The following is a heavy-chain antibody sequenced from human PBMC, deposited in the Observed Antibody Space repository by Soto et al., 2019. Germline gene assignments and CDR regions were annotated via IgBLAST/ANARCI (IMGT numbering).Heavy chain of an antibody. V-gene: IGHV3-7*01. Sequence: GGSLRLSCAASGFIFSDYWMSWVRQAPGKGLEWVATIRQDGSEKHHVDSVKGRFTISRDNGKNSLFLQMSSLRVEDTAVYYCAGSYYDFWSGYYTLKKDSYYYGMDVWGQGTTVTVSS. D-gene: IGHD3-3*01. CDR1: GFIFSDYW. CDR3: AGSYYDFWSGYYTLKKDSYYYGMDV. CDR2: IRQDGSEK. J-gene: IGHJ6*02.